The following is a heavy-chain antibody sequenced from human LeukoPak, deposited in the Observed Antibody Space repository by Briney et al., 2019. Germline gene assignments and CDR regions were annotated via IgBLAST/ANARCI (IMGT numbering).Heavy chain of an antibody. Sequence: SETLSLTCTVSGGSISSYYWSWIRQPAGKGLEWIGYIYYSGSTNYNPSLKSRVTISVDTSKNQFSLKLSSVTAADTAVYYCARLRVSGLAVLGFDYWGQGALVTVSS. CDR3: ARLRVSGLAVLGFDY. V-gene: IGHV4-59*01. J-gene: IGHJ4*02. D-gene: IGHD3-16*01. CDR2: IYYSGST. CDR1: GGSISSYY.